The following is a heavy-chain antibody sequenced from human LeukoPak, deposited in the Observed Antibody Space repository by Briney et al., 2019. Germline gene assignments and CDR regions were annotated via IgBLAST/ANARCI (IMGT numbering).Heavy chain of an antibody. CDR1: GGSFSGYY. D-gene: IGHD3-9*01. V-gene: IGHV4-34*09. CDR3: ARDLTTNLVWFDP. Sequence: SETLSLTCAVYGGSFSGYYWSWIRQPPGKGLEWIGEINHSGSTNYNPSLKSRVTISVDTSKNQFSLKLSSVTAADTAVYYCARDLTTNLVWFDPWGQGTLVTVSS. CDR2: INHSGST. J-gene: IGHJ5*02.